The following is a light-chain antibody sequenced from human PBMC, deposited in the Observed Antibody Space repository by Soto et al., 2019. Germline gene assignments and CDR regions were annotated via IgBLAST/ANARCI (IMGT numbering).Light chain of an antibody. CDR1: QGIINY. J-gene: IGKJ3*01. Sequence: IQLTQSPSSLSASMGDRVTITCRASQGIINYLAWYQQKPGKAPKLLIYGASTLQGGVPSRFSGSGSGTDFTLTVSSLQPEDLATYYCQHLNNYPPFTFGPGTKVDLE. V-gene: IGKV1-9*01. CDR2: GAS. CDR3: QHLNNYPPFT.